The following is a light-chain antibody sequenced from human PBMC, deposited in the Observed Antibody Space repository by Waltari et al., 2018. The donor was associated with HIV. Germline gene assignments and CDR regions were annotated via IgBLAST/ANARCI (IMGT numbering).Light chain of an antibody. Sequence: QSALTQPASVSGSPGQAVNISCTGTSSDVGGYQYVSWYQQHPGKVPKVLIFQINNRASGVSSRFSGSKAGNTATLTISGLQAEDEADYYCSSFTSDATVLFGGGTKLTV. J-gene: IGLJ2*01. V-gene: IGLV2-14*03. CDR2: QIN. CDR3: SSFTSDATVL. CDR1: SSDVGGYQY.